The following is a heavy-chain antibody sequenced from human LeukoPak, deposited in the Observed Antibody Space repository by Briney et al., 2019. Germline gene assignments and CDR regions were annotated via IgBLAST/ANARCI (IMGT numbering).Heavy chain of an antibody. CDR2: IKQDGSEK. D-gene: IGHD3-10*01. Sequence: GGSLRLSCAASGFTFSSYWMSWVRQAPGKGLKWVANIKQDGSEKYYVDSVKGRFTISRDNAKNSLYLQMNSLRAEDTAVYYCARDISWFGELLLDRWFDPWGQGTLVTVSS. CDR1: GFTFSSYW. CDR3: ARDISWFGELLLDRWFDP. V-gene: IGHV3-7*01. J-gene: IGHJ5*02.